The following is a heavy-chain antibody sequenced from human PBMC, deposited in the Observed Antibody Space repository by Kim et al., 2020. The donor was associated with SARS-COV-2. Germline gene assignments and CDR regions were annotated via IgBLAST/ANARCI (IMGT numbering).Heavy chain of an antibody. J-gene: IGHJ4*02. CDR2: IYYSGIT. Sequence: SETLSLTCTVSGDSISYGDYYWTWIRQPPGKGLEWIGYIYYSGITYYNPSLKSRVTISIDTSKNQFSLNLSSVTAADTAVYYCARGAGSPSYNKFAYWGQGTLVILSS. V-gene: IGHV4-30-4*01. CDR3: ARGAGSPSYNKFAY. CDR1: GDSISYGDYY. D-gene: IGHD1-1*01.